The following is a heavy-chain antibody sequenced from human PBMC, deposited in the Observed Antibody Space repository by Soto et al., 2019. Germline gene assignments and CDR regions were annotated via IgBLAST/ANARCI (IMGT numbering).Heavy chain of an antibody. J-gene: IGHJ5*02. CDR3: AKDRRAVAGSGGNWFDP. V-gene: IGHV3-30*18. Sequence: GGSLRLSCAASGFTFSSYGMHWVRQAPGKGLEWVAVISYDGSNKYYADSVKGRFTISRDNSKNTLYLQMNSRRAEDTAVNYWAKDRRAVAGSGGNWFDPWGQGTLVTVSS. CDR1: GFTFSSYG. CDR2: ISYDGSNK. D-gene: IGHD6-19*01.